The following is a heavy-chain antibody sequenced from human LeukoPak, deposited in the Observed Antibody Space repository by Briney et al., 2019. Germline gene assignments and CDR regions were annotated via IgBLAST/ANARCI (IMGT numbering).Heavy chain of an antibody. CDR1: GFTFSSFS. D-gene: IGHD3-10*01. CDR3: AREERWFGELFVDY. J-gene: IGHJ4*02. Sequence: GGSLRLSCAASGFTFSSFSMIWVRQAPGKGLEWVSSTSSSSAYTFYAESGKGRFTISRDNAKNSLFLQMNSLRAEDTAVYYCAREERWFGELFVDYWGQGTLVTVSS. CDR2: TSSSSAYT. V-gene: IGHV3-21*01.